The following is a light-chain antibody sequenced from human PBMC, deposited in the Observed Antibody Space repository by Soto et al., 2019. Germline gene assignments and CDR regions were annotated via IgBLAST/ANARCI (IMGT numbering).Light chain of an antibody. J-gene: IGKJ5*01. V-gene: IGKV3-20*01. Sequence: EIVMTQSPVTLSVSPGERATLSCRASQSVSSNLAWYQQKPGQAPRLLIYGASNRATGIPDRFSGSGSGTDFTLTISRLEPEDFAVYYCQQYGSSITFGQGTRLEIK. CDR3: QQYGSSIT. CDR2: GAS. CDR1: QSVSSN.